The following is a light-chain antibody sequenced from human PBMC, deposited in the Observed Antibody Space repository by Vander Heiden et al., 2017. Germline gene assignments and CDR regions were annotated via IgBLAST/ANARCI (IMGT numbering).Light chain of an antibody. CDR1: KLGDKY. Sequence: SYELTQPPSVSVSPGQTASITCSGDKLGDKYACWYQQKPGQSPVLVIYQDSQRPSGIPERFSGSNSGNTSTLTISGTQAMDEADYYCQAWDSSTEVFGGGTKLTVL. CDR2: QDS. V-gene: IGLV3-1*01. CDR3: QAWDSSTEV. J-gene: IGLJ2*01.